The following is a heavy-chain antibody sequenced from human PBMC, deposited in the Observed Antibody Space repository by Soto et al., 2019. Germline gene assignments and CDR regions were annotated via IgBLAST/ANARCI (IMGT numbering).Heavy chain of an antibody. D-gene: IGHD1-26*01. CDR3: TSDQRIWGLLGASIVI. Sequence: GGSLRLSCAASGFTFSSYAMHWVRQAPGKGLEWVAVISYDGGNKYYADSVKGRFTISRDNSNNTLYLQMNSLRAEDTAVYYCTSDQRIWGLLGASIVIWGQGTMVTV. CDR2: ISYDGGNK. V-gene: IGHV3-30-3*01. J-gene: IGHJ3*02. CDR1: GFTFSSYA.